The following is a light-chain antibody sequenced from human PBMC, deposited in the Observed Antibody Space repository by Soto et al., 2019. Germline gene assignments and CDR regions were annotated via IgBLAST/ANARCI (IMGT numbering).Light chain of an antibody. CDR2: SNN. CDR1: SSNIGSNT. CDR3: AAWDDSLNGPE. V-gene: IGLV1-44*01. Sequence: QPVLTQPPSASGTPGQRVTISCSGSSSNIGSNTVNWYQHLPGTAPKLLIYSNNQRPSGVPDRFSGSKSGTSASLAISGLQSEDEADYYCAAWDDSLNGPEFGGGTQLTVL. J-gene: IGLJ7*01.